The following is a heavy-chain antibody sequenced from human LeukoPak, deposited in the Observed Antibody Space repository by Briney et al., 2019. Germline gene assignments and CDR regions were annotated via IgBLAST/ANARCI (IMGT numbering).Heavy chain of an antibody. D-gene: IGHD5-18*01. CDR1: GGSFSGYY. J-gene: IGHJ4*02. CDR3: ARDRGYSYGSFDY. V-gene: IGHV4-34*01. CDR2: TSHGGST. Sequence: KPSETLSLTCAVYGGSFSGYYWSWIRQPPGKGLEWIGETSHGGSTRYNPSLKSRVTISVDTSKNQFSLKLSSVTAADTAVYYCARDRGYSYGSFDYWGQGTLVTVSS.